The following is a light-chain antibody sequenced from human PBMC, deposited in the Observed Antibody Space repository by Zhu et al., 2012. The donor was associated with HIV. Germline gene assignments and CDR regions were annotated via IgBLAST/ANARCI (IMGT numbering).Light chain of an antibody. Sequence: DIQMTQSPSSLSASVGDRVTITCRASQTVGXYLHWYQQKQGKAPKLLIYGTSTLPSGAPSRFSGSGFGTDFTLTISSLQPEDFATYYCLQSFATPYTFGQGTDLEIK. V-gene: IGKV1-39*01. CDR2: GTS. CDR1: QTVGXY. J-gene: IGKJ2*01. CDR3: LQSFATPYT.